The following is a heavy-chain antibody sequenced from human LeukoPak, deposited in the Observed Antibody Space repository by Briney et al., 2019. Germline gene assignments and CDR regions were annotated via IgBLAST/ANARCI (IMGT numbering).Heavy chain of an antibody. Sequence: ASVKVSCKASGYTFTDYAMNWVRQAPGQGLEWMGWINTDTGNPTYAQGFTGRFVFSFDTSVSTAYLQWSSLKASDTAMYYCAITLLNPDLAYFDYCFDYWGQGTLVTVSS. CDR2: INTDTGNP. J-gene: IGHJ4*02. D-gene: IGHD2-8*01. V-gene: IGHV7-4-1*02. CDR1: GYTFTDYA. CDR3: AITLLNPDLAYFDYCFDY.